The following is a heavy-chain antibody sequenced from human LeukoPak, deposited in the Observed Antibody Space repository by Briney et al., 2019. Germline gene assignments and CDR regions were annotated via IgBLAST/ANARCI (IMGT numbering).Heavy chain of an antibody. Sequence: PSETLSLTCTVSGGSISSSSYYWGWIRQPPGKGLEWIGSIYYSGSTYYNPSLKSRVTISVDTSKNQFSLKLSSVTAADTAVYYRARLPSISGWYQGDYWGQGTLVTVSS. CDR2: IYYSGST. J-gene: IGHJ4*02. D-gene: IGHD6-19*01. CDR1: GGSISSSSYY. V-gene: IGHV4-39*01. CDR3: ARLPSISGWYQGDY.